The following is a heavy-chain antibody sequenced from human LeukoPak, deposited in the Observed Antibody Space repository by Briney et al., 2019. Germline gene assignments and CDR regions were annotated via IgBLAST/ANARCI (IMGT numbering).Heavy chain of an antibody. J-gene: IGHJ3*01. Sequence: GGSLRLSCAASGFSFNNAWMNWVRQAPGKGLEWVGRIKRIIDGGTTDHAAPVKGRFTISRDDSKNTLYLQMNSLKTEDTAMYYCSTDLGPGCLWGQGTMVTVSS. CDR1: GFSFNNAW. V-gene: IGHV3-15*01. CDR2: IKRIIDGGTT. CDR3: STDLGPGCL. D-gene: IGHD6-19*01.